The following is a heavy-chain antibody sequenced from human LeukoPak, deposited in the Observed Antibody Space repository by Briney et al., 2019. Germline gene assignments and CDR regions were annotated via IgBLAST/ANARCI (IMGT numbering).Heavy chain of an antibody. CDR1: GFTFSSYS. CDR2: ISSSSGTI. V-gene: IGHV3-48*01. CDR3: ARDYGLY. J-gene: IGHJ4*02. D-gene: IGHD3-10*01. Sequence: GGSLRLSCAASGFTFSSYSMNWVRQAPGKGLEWVSYISSSSGTIYYADSAKGRFTISRDNAKNSLYLQMNSLRAEDTAVYYCARDYGLYWGQGTLVTVSS.